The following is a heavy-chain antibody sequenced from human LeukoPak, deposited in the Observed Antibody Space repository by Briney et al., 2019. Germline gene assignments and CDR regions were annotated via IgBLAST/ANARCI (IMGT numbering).Heavy chain of an antibody. CDR1: GGTFSSYA. CDR2: INPSGGSP. D-gene: IGHD4-23*01. J-gene: IGHJ3*02. V-gene: IGHV1-46*01. Sequence: ASVKVSCKASGGTFSSYAISWVRQAPGQGLEWMGIINPSGGSPSSAQKFQGRVTMTRDTSTSTVYMELSSLRSEDTAMYYCARVRDYGGNTDAFDIWGQGTMVTVSS. CDR3: ARVRDYGGNTDAFDI.